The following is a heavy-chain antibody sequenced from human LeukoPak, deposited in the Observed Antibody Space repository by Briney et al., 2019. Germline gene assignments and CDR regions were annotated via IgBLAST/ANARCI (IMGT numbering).Heavy chain of an antibody. CDR1: GFTXSSCG. D-gene: IGHD6-19*01. V-gene: IGHV3-30*18. CDR3: AKALTSGWYLDAFNI. Sequence: LRLSCAASGFTXSSCGMHWVRQAPGKGLEWVAVISYDGSNKYYADSVKGRFTISRDNSKNTLSLEMNSLRAEDTAVYYCAKALTSGWYLDAFNIWGQGTMVTVSS. J-gene: IGHJ3*02. CDR2: ISYDGSNK.